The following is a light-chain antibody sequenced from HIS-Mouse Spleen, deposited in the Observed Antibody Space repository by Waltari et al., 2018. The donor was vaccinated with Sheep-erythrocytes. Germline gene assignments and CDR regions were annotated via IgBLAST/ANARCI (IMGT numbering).Light chain of an antibody. CDR1: SSDVGGSDY. CDR3: CSYAGSYNHV. V-gene: IGLV2-11*01. CDR2: DVS. Sequence: QSALTQPRSVSGSPGQSVTISCTGTSSDVGGSDYVSWYQQYQGKAPKLMIYDVSKRPSGVPDRFSGSKSGNTASLTISGLQAEDEADYYCCSYAGSYNHVFATGTKVTVL. J-gene: IGLJ1*01.